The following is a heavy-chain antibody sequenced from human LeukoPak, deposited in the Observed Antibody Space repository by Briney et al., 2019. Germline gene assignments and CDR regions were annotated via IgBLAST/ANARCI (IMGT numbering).Heavy chain of an antibody. J-gene: IGHJ6*03. V-gene: IGHV1-46*01. CDR1: GYTFTSYS. Sequence: ASVKVSCKASGYTFTSYSMNWVRQAPGQGPEWMGIINPSDASTTYAQKFQGRVTMTRDMSTSTVYMELSSPRSEDTAVYYCARLARYSWSPISPLYYYYYMDVWGKGPRSPSP. D-gene: IGHD1-26*01. CDR3: ARLARYSWSPISPLYYYYYMDV. CDR2: INPSDAST.